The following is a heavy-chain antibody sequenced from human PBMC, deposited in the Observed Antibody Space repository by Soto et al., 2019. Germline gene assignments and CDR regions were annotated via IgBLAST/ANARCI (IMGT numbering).Heavy chain of an antibody. CDR3: ARGSWGDSSGYSSYYYYGMDV. J-gene: IGHJ6*02. Sequence: GGSLRLSCAASGFTFSSYWMHWVRQAPGKGLVWVSRINSDGSSTSYADSVKGRLTISRDNAKNTLYLQMNSLRAEDTAVYYCARGSWGDSSGYSSYYYYGMDVWGQGTTVTVSS. V-gene: IGHV3-74*01. CDR2: INSDGSST. CDR1: GFTFSSYW. D-gene: IGHD3-22*01.